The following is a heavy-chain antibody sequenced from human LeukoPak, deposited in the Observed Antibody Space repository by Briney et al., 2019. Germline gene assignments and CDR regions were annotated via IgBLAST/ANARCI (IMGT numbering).Heavy chain of an antibody. D-gene: IGHD3-22*01. CDR3: ARDGYYYDSSGYSDY. CDR2: IIPIFGIA. CDR1: GGTFSSYA. J-gene: IGHJ4*02. Sequence: ASVKVSCKASGGTFSSYAISWMRQAPGQGLEWMGRIIPIFGIANYAQKFHGRVTITADKSTRKAYMELSSLRSEDTAVYYCARDGYYYDSSGYSDYWGQGTLVTVSS. V-gene: IGHV1-69*04.